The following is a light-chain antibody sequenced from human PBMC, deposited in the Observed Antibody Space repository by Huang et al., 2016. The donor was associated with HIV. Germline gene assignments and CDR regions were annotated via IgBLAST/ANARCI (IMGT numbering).Light chain of an antibody. CDR2: DAS. Sequence: DIKMTQSPSSLAASVGDRVTITCQASQDITKFLNWYQQKPVQPPKLLMYDASNLETGVPSRFSGSGSGTHFSFTISSLQPEDFAIYYCQHYDSLPYTFGQGTKLEIK. CDR3: QHYDSLPYT. J-gene: IGKJ2*01. V-gene: IGKV1-33*01. CDR1: QDITKF.